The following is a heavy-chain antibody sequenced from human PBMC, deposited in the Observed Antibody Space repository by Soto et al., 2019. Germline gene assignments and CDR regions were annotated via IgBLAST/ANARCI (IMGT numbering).Heavy chain of an antibody. CDR2: TYYRSKWYN. V-gene: IGHV6-1*01. J-gene: IGHJ6*02. CDR1: GDSVSSNSAA. Sequence: SQTLSLTCAISGDSVSSNSAAWNWIRQSPSRGLEWLGRTYYRSKWYNDYAVSVKSRITINPDTSKNQFSLQLNSVTPEDTAVYFWVRDHPVRRNAYDYGFWRGYYTGDYYYGMDVWGQGTTVTVSS. CDR3: VRDHPVRRNAYDYGFWRGYYTGDYYYGMDV. D-gene: IGHD3-3*01.